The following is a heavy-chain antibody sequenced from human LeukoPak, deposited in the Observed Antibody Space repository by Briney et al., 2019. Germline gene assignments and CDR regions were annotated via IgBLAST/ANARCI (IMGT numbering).Heavy chain of an antibody. Sequence: SETLSLTCAVYGGSFSGYYWSWIRQPPGKGLEWIGEINHSGSTNYNPSLKRRVSISVDTSKNQFSLNVTSVTGADTAVYYCARTSGFFDSSGFYQQNPYYFQYWGQGVLVTVSS. D-gene: IGHD3-22*01. CDR2: INHSGST. CDR1: GGSFSGYY. V-gene: IGHV4-34*01. J-gene: IGHJ4*02. CDR3: ARTSGFFDSSGFYQQNPYYFQY.